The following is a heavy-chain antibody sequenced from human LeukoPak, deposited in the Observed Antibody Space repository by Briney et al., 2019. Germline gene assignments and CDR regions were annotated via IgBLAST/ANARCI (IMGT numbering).Heavy chain of an antibody. CDR1: GGTFSSYA. CDR3: ARSITIFGVVPTYYYYMDV. Sequence: GASVKVSCKASGGTFSSYAISWVRQAPGQGLEWMGGIIPIFGTANYAQKFQGRVTITADESTSTAYMELSSLRSEDTAVYYCARSITIFGVVPTYYYYMDVWGKGTTVTVSS. J-gene: IGHJ6*03. D-gene: IGHD3-3*01. CDR2: IIPIFGTA. V-gene: IGHV1-69*13.